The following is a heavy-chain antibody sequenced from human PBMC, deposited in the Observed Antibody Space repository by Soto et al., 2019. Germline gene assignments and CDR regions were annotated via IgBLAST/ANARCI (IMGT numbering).Heavy chain of an antibody. CDR3: ERDDGGSGWSNDY. Sequence: EVQLVESGGGLVKPGGSLRLSCAASGFTFSSYSMNWVRQAPGKGLEWVSSISSSSSYIYYADSVKGRFTISRDNAKNSLYLQMNSLGAEDTAVYYCERDDGGSGWSNDYWGQGTLVTVSS. J-gene: IGHJ4*02. CDR1: GFTFSSYS. CDR2: ISSSSSYI. V-gene: IGHV3-21*01. D-gene: IGHD6-19*01.